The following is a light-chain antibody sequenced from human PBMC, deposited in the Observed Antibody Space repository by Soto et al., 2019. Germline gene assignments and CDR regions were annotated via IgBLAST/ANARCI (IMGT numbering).Light chain of an antibody. Sequence: QSVLTQPPSASGTPGQSVTISCSGSNSNIGSDSVSWYQHLPGSALKVVIYRNNLRHSGVPDRFSGSKSGTSGSLAISGLQSEDEALYYCAAWDVSLNGPAFGGGTKVTVL. CDR3: AAWDVSLNGPA. V-gene: IGLV1-44*01. CDR2: RNN. CDR1: NSNIGSDS. J-gene: IGLJ2*01.